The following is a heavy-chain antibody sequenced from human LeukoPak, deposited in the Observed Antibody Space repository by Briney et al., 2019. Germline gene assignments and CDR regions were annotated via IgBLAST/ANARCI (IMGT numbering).Heavy chain of an antibody. CDR2: IYADGGR. J-gene: IGHJ4*02. CDR3: ARESPANWNYPPGFDY. V-gene: IGHV3-53*01. Sequence: GGSLRLSCAASGFSVSGHYMDWVRQAPGKGLEWVSVIYADGGRYYADSVKGRFTISRDNAKNSLYLQMNSLRAEDTAVYYCARESPANWNYPPGFDYWGQGTLVTVSS. D-gene: IGHD1-7*01. CDR1: GFSVSGHY.